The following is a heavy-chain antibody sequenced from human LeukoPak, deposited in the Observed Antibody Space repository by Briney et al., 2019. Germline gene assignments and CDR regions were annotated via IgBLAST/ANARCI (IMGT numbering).Heavy chain of an antibody. CDR2: IKQDGSEK. V-gene: IGHV3-7*01. J-gene: IGHJ4*02. Sequence: GGSLRLSCAASAFTFSSYWMSWVRQAPGKGLEWVANIKQDGSEKYYVDSVKGRFTISRDNAKNSLYLQMNSLRAEDTAVYYCARGPYCGGDCPWYFDYWGQGTLVTVSS. CDR1: AFTFSSYW. D-gene: IGHD2-21*01. CDR3: ARGPYCGGDCPWYFDY.